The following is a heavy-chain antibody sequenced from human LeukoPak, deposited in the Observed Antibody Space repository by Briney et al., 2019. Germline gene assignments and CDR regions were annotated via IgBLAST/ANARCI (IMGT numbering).Heavy chain of an antibody. CDR2: IWYDGSNK. CDR3: ARVGDCGRASCYAIDY. Sequence: GRSLRLSCAAPGFTFSSYGMHWVRQAPGKGLEWVAVIWYDGSNKYYADSVKGRFTISRDNSKNTLYLQMNSLRAEDTAVYYCARVGDCGRASCYAIDYWGQGTLVTVSS. V-gene: IGHV3-33*01. J-gene: IGHJ4*02. CDR1: GFTFSSYG. D-gene: IGHD2-2*01.